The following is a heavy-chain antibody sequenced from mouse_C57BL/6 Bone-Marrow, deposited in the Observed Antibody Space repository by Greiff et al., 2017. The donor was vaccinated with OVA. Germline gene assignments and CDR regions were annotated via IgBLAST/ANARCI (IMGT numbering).Heavy chain of an antibody. Sequence: QVQLKQSGAELVKPGASVKMSCKASGYTFTSYWITWVKQRPGQGLEWIGDIYPGSGSTNYNEKFKSKATLTVDTSSSTAYMQLSSLTSEDSAVYYCARDYYVWDFDYWGQGTTLTVSS. V-gene: IGHV1-55*01. CDR3: ARDYYVWDFDY. J-gene: IGHJ2*01. CDR1: GYTFTSYW. D-gene: IGHD1-1*01. CDR2: IYPGSGST.